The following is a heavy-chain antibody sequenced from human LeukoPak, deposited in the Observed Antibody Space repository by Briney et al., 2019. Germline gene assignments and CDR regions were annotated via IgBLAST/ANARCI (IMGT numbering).Heavy chain of an antibody. Sequence: GGSLRLSCSASGFTVSSNYMSWVRQAPGKGLQWVSIIYRGGNTYYADFVKGRFIISRDNSENTLFLQMNSLRAEDTAVYYCTRSRLDAFDIWGQGTMVTVSS. J-gene: IGHJ3*02. CDR2: IYRGGNT. CDR1: GFTVSSNY. CDR3: TRSRLDAFDI. V-gene: IGHV3-53*01.